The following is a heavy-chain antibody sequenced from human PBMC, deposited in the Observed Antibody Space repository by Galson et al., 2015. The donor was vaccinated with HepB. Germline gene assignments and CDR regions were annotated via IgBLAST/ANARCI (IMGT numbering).Heavy chain of an antibody. CDR2: ISTKRGNT. CDR1: GYTFNKYG. D-gene: IGHD3-9*01. J-gene: IGHJ4*02. CDR3: ARDVDWALDY. V-gene: IGHV1-18*01. Sequence: SGAEVKEPGASVKVSCKASGYTFNKYGISWVQQAPGQGLEWMGWISTKRGNTKHAQNFQGRVTMTTETSTNTAYMELRSLRSADTAVYYCARDVDWALDYWGQGTLVTVSS.